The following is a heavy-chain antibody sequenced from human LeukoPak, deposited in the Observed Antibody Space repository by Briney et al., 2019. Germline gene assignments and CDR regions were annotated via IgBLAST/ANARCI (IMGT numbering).Heavy chain of an antibody. CDR2: ISSSSTYI. D-gene: IGHD3-22*01. J-gene: IGHJ3*02. CDR3: ARHDSSGHRHDGDAFDI. CDR1: GFTFDKAW. V-gene: IGHV3-21*01. Sequence: NPGGSLRLSCAASGFTFDKAWMTWVRQAPGKGLEWVSSISSSSTYIYYADSVKGRFTISRDNAKNSLYLQMNSLRAEDTAVYYCARHDSSGHRHDGDAFDIWGQGTMVTVSS.